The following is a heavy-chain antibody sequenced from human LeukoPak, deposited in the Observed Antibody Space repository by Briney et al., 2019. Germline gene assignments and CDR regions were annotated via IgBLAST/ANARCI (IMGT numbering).Heavy chain of an antibody. J-gene: IGHJ6*03. V-gene: IGHV3-21*01. CDR1: GFTFSSYL. CDR2: ISTVSTYT. D-gene: IGHD6-25*01. CDR3: ARDGSGFYYYYYMDV. Sequence: NPGGSLRLSCAASGFTFSSYLMNWVRQAPGKGLEWVAYISTVSTYTFYSDSVKGRFTISRDNAKNTLYLQMSSLSAEDTAVYYCARDGSGFYYYYYMDVWGRGTTVTVSS.